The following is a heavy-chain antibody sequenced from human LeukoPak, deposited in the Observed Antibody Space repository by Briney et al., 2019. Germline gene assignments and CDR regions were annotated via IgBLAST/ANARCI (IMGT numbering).Heavy chain of an antibody. V-gene: IGHV3-7*01. CDR3: AKYLSRAFDY. J-gene: IGHJ4*02. CDR1: GITLSNNW. CDR2: INHDGIHT. Sequence: PGRSLRLSCSASGITLSNNWMAWVRQAPGKGPELVAHINHDGIHTGYVDSVKGRFTISRDNSKNSLYLQLNSLRAEDTAMYYCAKYLSRAFDYWGQGSLITVSS. D-gene: IGHD2/OR15-2a*01.